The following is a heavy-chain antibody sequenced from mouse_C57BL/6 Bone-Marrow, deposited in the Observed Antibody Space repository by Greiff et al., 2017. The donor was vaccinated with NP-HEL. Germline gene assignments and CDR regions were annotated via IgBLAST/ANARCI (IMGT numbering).Heavy chain of an antibody. D-gene: IGHD1-1*01. Sequence: VQLQQSGAELVKPGASVKLSCTASGFNIKDYYMHWVKQRTEQGLEWIGRIDPEDGDTKYAPNFQGKATIKADTSSNTAYLQLSSLTSEDTAVYYCASPITTVVAPGYFDVWGTGTTVTVSS. V-gene: IGHV14-2*01. CDR3: ASPITTVVAPGYFDV. J-gene: IGHJ1*03. CDR2: IDPEDGDT. CDR1: GFNIKDYY.